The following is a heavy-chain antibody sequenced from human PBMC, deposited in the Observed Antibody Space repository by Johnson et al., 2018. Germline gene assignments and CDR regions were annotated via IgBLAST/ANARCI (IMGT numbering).Heavy chain of an antibody. J-gene: IGHJ3*02. CDR2: ISSSSSTI. D-gene: IGHD2-15*01. CDR3: AKDPFRGRSGGHAFDI. V-gene: IGHV3-48*01. Sequence: VQLVESGGGLVQPGGSLRLSCAASGFTFSSYSMNWVRQAPGKGLEWVSYISSSSSTIYYADSVKGRFTFSRDNAKNSLYLQMNSLRAEETALYYCAKDPFRGRSGGHAFDIWGQGTMVTVSS. CDR1: GFTFSSYS.